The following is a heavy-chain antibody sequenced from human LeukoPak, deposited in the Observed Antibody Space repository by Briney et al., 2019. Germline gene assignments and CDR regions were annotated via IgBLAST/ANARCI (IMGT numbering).Heavy chain of an antibody. V-gene: IGHV4-4*07. CDR2: IYTSGST. CDR3: ARERRITMVRGFIPHYYYRGV. Sequence: SETLSLTCTVSGGSISSYYWSWIRQPAGKGLEWIGRIYTSGSTNYNPSLKSRVTMSVDTSKNQFSLKLSSVTAADTAVYYCARERRITMVRGFIPHYYYRGVGGKGTTVPV. D-gene: IGHD3-10*01. J-gene: IGHJ6*03. CDR1: GGSISSYY.